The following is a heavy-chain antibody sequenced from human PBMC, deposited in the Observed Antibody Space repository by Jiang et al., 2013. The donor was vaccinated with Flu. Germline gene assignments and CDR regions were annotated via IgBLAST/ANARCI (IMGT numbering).Heavy chain of an antibody. Sequence: SGPGLVKPSETLSLTCTVSGGSISPHYWSWIRQPPGKGLEWIGYIYYGGTTNYNPSLRSRVTISVDTSKNQFSLKLNSVTAADTAVYYCARAPASRILSVWGMIWYFDVWGRGTLVTVSS. CDR3: ARAPASRILSVWGMIWYFDV. D-gene: IGHD2-15*01. V-gene: IGHV4-59*11. CDR2: IYYGGTT. CDR1: GGSISPHY. J-gene: IGHJ2*01.